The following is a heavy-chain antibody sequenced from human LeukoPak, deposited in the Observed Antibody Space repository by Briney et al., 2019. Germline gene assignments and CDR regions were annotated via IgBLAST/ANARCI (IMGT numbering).Heavy chain of an antibody. J-gene: IGHJ4*02. CDR3: ARSGYSYGRGVYFDY. D-gene: IGHD5-18*01. Sequence: GSLRLSCAASGFTFSSYSMNWVRQAPGKGLEWIGYIYYSGGTNYNPSLKSRVTISVDTSKNQFSLRLSSVTAADTAVYYCARSGYSYGRGVYFDYWGQGTLVTVSS. CDR2: IYYSGGT. CDR1: GFTFSSYS. V-gene: IGHV4-59*08.